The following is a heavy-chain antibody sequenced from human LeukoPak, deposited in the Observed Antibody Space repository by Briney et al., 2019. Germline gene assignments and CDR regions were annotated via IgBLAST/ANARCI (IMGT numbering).Heavy chain of an antibody. CDR1: GGSISSSSYY. CDR3: ARSGLTGMRQYPRRNDYYYGMEV. V-gene: IGHV4-39*02. Sequence: SSETLSLTCTVSGGSISSSSYYWGWIRQPPGKGLEWIGEINYSGTMTYSNPSLQSRVTISVDTSKNHFSLKLSSVTVADSAIYYCARSGLTGMRQYPRRNDYYYGMEVWGQGATVIVSS. J-gene: IGHJ6*02. CDR2: INYSGTMT. D-gene: IGHD1-1*01.